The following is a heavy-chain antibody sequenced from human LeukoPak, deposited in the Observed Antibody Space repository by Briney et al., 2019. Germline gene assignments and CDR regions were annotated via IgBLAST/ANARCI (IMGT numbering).Heavy chain of an antibody. Sequence: GGSLRLSCAASGFTFASYALSWVRQAPGKGLEWVSAISGSGGSTYYSDSVRGRFTISRDNFKRTLFLQMNSRRAEDTAVYYCAKAPPLLLWFGELSVDAFDIWGQGTKVTVSS. CDR1: GFTFASYA. J-gene: IGHJ3*02. CDR3: AKAPPLLLWFGELSVDAFDI. V-gene: IGHV3-23*01. D-gene: IGHD3-10*01. CDR2: ISGSGGST.